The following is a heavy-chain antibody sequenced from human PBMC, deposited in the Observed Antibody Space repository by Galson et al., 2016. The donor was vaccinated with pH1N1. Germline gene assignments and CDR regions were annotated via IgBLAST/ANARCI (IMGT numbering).Heavy chain of an antibody. CDR2: IIPIFRKA. Sequence: SVKVSCKASGGTFSSYAIGWVRQAPGQGLEWMGGIIPIFRKAKYAQKFQGRVTITADESTSVAFMEVTSLTPEDTAVYYCARLDGGDLNYWGQGTLVTVTS. CDR3: ARLDGGDLNY. CDR1: GGTFSSYA. V-gene: IGHV1-69*13. D-gene: IGHD2-21*02. J-gene: IGHJ4*02.